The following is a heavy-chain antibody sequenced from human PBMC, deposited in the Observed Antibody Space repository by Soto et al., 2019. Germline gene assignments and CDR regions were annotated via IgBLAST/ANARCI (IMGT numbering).Heavy chain of an antibody. J-gene: IGHJ6*02. Sequence: GGSLRLSCAASGFSFSSYIMNWIRQAPGKGLEWVSAITGSGGTAYYADSVMGRFSISRDNSKNTLFLQMNSLRAEDTAAYYCVKDHYGDYGLDVWGQGTTVTVSS. CDR2: ITGSGGTA. CDR3: VKDHYGDYGLDV. V-gene: IGHV3-23*01. CDR1: GFSFSSYI. D-gene: IGHD4-17*01.